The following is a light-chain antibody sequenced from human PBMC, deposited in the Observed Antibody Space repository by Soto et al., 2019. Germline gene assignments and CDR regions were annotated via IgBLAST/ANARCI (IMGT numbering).Light chain of an antibody. CDR3: KSYAGSNTYV. J-gene: IGLJ1*01. Sequence: QSVLTQPASVSGSPGQSITISCTGTSSDIGGYKYVSWYQQHPGKAPKLVIFEVVQRPSGVPDRFSGSKSGNTASLTVSGLQAADEADYFCKSYAGSNTYVFGSGTKVTVL. CDR2: EVV. V-gene: IGLV2-8*01. CDR1: SSDIGGYKY.